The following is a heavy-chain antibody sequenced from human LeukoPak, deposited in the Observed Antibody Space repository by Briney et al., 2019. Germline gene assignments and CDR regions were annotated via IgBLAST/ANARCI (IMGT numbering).Heavy chain of an antibody. V-gene: IGHV3-23*01. CDR2: ISGSGSST. Sequence: GGSLRLSCAASGFTFSSYAMSWVRQAPGKGLEWVSAISGSGSSTYYADSVKNRFTISRDNAKNTVYLQMNSLRGEDTAVYHCARDHDTFFDLWGQGTLVTVSS. J-gene: IGHJ4*02. CDR3: ARDHDTFFDL. CDR1: GFTFSSYA. D-gene: IGHD2/OR15-2a*01.